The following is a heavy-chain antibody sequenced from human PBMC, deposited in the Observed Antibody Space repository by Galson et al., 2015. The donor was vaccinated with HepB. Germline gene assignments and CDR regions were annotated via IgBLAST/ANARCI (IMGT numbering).Heavy chain of an antibody. V-gene: IGHV1-46*01. CDR2: INPSGGAT. J-gene: IGHJ6*02. D-gene: IGHD1-26*01. CDR1: GYALTTYY. CDR3: ASAPGLVEPNLGYYYGLDV. Sequence: SVKVSCKASGYALTTYYIHWVRQAPGQGLEWMGIINPSGGATYYAQKFQGGVTMTRDTSTSTVYMELTRLRSDDTAVYYCASAPGLVEPNLGYYYGLDVWGQGTSVTVSS.